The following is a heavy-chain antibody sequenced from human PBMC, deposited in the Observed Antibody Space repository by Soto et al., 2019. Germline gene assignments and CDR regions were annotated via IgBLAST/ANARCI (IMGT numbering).Heavy chain of an antibody. CDR1: GFSLTTSGVG. Sequence: SGPTLVNPTQTLTLTCSFSGFSLTTSGVGVGWVRQSPEKTLEWLALIFWDDDKRYSPSLRSRLTIPKDTSKNQVVLTLTNVEPVDTATYYCARILTATGGHFDSWGQGALVTVSS. V-gene: IGHV2-5*02. CDR2: IFWDDDK. J-gene: IGHJ4*02. CDR3: ARILTATGGHFDS. D-gene: IGHD2-8*02.